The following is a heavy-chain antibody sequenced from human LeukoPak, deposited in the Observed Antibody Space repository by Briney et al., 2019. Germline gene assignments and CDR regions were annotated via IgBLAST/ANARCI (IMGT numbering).Heavy chain of an antibody. CDR2: TYHSGST. J-gene: IGHJ4*02. CDR1: GYSVTTGYY. Sequence: SETLSLTCTVFGYSVTTGYYWGWIRQPPGKGLEWIGSTYHSGSTFYNPSLKSRVTISVDTSKNQFSLKLSSVTAADTAIYYCARDQDYYGSGSYGPDHWGQGTQVTVSS. V-gene: IGHV4-38-2*02. CDR3: ARDQDYYGSGSYGPDH. D-gene: IGHD3-10*01.